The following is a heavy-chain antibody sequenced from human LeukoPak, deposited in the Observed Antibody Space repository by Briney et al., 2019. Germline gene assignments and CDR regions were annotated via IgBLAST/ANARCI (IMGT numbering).Heavy chain of an antibody. CDR3: AKEVDSSSWYPDY. Sequence: GGSLRLSCAASGFTFSSYAMSWVRQAPGKGLEWVSGISGSGGSTYYADSVKGRFTISRDNSKDTLYLQMNSLRADDTAVYYCAKEVDSSSWYPDYWGQGTLVTVSS. CDR1: GFTFSSYA. V-gene: IGHV3-23*01. D-gene: IGHD6-13*01. CDR2: ISGSGGST. J-gene: IGHJ4*02.